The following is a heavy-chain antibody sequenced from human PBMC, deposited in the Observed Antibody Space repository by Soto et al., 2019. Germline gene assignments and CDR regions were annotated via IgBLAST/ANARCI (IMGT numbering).Heavy chain of an antibody. V-gene: IGHV4-59*01. CDR3: ARAQLYYEDSGVLASYHGMDV. Sequence: SETLSLTCTVSGGSITSYNRSWLRQPAGRGLEWMGYIYYTGITNHNPSLKSRATISVDTSKNQFSLKLTSVTAADTDVYYCARAQLYYEDSGVLASYHGMDVWGQGTAVT. D-gene: IGHD2-8*01. J-gene: IGHJ6*02. CDR2: IYYTGIT. CDR1: GGSITSYN.